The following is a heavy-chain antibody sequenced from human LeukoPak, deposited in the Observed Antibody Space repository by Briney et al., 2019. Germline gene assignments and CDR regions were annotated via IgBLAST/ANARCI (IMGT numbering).Heavy chain of an antibody. CDR2: FDPEDGET. CDR3: AKYSDYYDSSGPNFQH. V-gene: IGHV1-24*01. J-gene: IGHJ1*01. D-gene: IGHD3-22*01. Sequence: ASVKVSCKVSGYILTELSMHWVRQAPGKGLEWMGGFDPEDGETIYAQKFQGRVTMTEDTSTDTAYMELSSLRSEDTAVYYCAKYSDYYDSSGPNFQHWGQGTLVTVSS. CDR1: GYILTELS.